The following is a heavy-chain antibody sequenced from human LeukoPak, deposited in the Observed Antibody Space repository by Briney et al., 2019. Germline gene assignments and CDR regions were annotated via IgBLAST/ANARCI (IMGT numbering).Heavy chain of an antibody. Sequence: GESLKISCQGSGYRFTSYWIGWVGQMPGKGLGWMGIIYPGHSDTTYSPSFQGQVTIAADKSISTAYLQWSSLKASDTAMYYCARHYSSSWYGSPQFDYWGQGTLVTVSS. CDR1: GYRFTSYW. V-gene: IGHV5-51*01. J-gene: IGHJ4*02. CDR3: ARHYSSSWYGSPQFDY. CDR2: IYPGHSDT. D-gene: IGHD6-13*01.